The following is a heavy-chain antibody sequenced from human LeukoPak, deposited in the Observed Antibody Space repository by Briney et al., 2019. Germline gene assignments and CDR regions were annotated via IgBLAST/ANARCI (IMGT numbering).Heavy chain of an antibody. CDR3: ARDLGWLQSDY. Sequence: GGSLRLSCAASGFTFSSYWMNWFRQAPGKGLEWVATIKKDGSEQYYVDSMKGRFTISRDNAKNSVYLQINSLRAEDTAVYYCARDLGWLQSDYWGQGTLVTVSS. V-gene: IGHV3-7*01. D-gene: IGHD5-24*01. CDR2: IKKDGSEQ. CDR1: GFTFSSYW. J-gene: IGHJ4*02.